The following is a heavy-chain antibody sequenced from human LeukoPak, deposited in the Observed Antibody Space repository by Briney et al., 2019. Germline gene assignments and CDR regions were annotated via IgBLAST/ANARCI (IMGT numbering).Heavy chain of an antibody. CDR2: ISHSGST. Sequence: SETLSLTCAVYGGSFSGYYWSWIRQPPGKGLEWIGEISHSGSTNYNPSLKSRVTISVDTSKNQFSLKLSSVTAADTAVYYCAREAKRMVRGVRGGDCWGQGTLVTVSS. D-gene: IGHD3-10*01. V-gene: IGHV4-34*01. J-gene: IGHJ4*02. CDR3: AREAKRMVRGVRGGDC. CDR1: GGSFSGYY.